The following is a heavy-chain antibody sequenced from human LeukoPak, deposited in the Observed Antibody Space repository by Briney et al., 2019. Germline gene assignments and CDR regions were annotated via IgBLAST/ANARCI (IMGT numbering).Heavy chain of an antibody. CDR3: ARGGTEDIVVGAAAQIGALDI. Sequence: ASVKVSCKASGYTFTSYYMHWVRQAPGQGLEWMGIISPSGGSTSYAQKFQGRVTMTRDMSTSTVYMELSSLRSEDTAVYYCARGGTEDIVVGAAAQIGALDIWGQGTMVTVSS. J-gene: IGHJ3*02. CDR1: GYTFTSYY. V-gene: IGHV1-46*01. D-gene: IGHD2-2*01. CDR2: ISPSGGST.